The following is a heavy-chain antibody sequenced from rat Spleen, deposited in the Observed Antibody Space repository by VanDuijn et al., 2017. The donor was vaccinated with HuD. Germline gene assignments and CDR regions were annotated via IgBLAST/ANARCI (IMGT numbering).Heavy chain of an antibody. V-gene: IGHV5-29*01. J-gene: IGHJ2*01. CDR2: ISYDGITT. CDR1: GFTFSNYD. D-gene: IGHD1-9*01. Sequence: EVQLVESDGGLVQPGRSLKLSCAASGFTFSNYDMAWVRQAPTKGLEWVASISYDGITTYYRDSVKGRFTNSRDNAKSTLSLQMDSLRSEDTATYYCARRHYGYTDYFDYWGQGVMVTVSS. CDR3: ARRHYGYTDYFDY.